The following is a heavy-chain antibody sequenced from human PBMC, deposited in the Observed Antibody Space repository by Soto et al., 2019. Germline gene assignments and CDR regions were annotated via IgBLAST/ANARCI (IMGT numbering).Heavy chain of an antibody. CDR1: GFTFSSYG. CDR2: ISYDGSNK. CDR3: AKGNVDGEYYYFDY. V-gene: IGHV3-30*18. D-gene: IGHD4-17*01. J-gene: IGHJ4*02. Sequence: PGGSLRLSCAASGFTFSSYGMHWVRQAPGKGLEWVAVISYDGSNKYYADSVKGRFTISRDNSKNTLYLQMNSLRAEDTAVYYCAKGNVDGEYYYFDYWGQGNLVTVSS.